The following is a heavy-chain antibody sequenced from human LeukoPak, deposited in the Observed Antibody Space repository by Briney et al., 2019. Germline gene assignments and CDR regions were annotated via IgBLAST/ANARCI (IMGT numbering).Heavy chain of an antibody. Sequence: GGSLRLSCAASGFTFSSDWMSWVRQAPGKGLEWVANIKQDGNEKYFVDSVKGRFSISRDNAKNSLYLQRSSLRAEDTAVYYCARAGYCRGGTCYSNYFDFWGQGTLVTVSS. CDR3: ARAGYCRGGTCYSNYFDF. CDR2: IKQDGNEK. CDR1: GFTFSSDW. D-gene: IGHD2-15*01. J-gene: IGHJ4*02. V-gene: IGHV3-7*01.